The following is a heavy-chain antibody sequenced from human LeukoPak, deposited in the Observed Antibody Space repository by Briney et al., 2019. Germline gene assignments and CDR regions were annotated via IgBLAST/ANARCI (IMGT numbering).Heavy chain of an antibody. J-gene: IGHJ4*02. D-gene: IGHD3-3*02. CDR2: IRSKANSYAT. CDR3: TRSLADY. Sequence: PGGSLRLSCAASGFTFSGSAMHWVRQASGKGLERVGRIRSKANSYATAYAASVKGRFTISRDDSKNTAYLQMNSLKTEDTAVCYCTRSLADYWGQGTLVTVSS. V-gene: IGHV3-73*01. CDR1: GFTFSGSA.